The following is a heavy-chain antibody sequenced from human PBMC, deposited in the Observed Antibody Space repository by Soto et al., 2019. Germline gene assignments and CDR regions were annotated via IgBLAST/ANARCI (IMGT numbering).Heavy chain of an antibody. CDR1: GGTFSSYA. J-gene: IGHJ6*02. Sequence: SVKVSCRVSGGTFSSYAISWVRQAPGQGLEWMGGIIPIFGTANYAQKFQGRVTITADESTSTAYMELSSLRSEDTAVYYCARPGAGSGGYYYYYGMDIWGQETMVTVSS. CDR2: IIPIFGTA. CDR3: ARPGAGSGGYYYYYGMDI. V-gene: IGHV1-69*13. D-gene: IGHD3-10*01.